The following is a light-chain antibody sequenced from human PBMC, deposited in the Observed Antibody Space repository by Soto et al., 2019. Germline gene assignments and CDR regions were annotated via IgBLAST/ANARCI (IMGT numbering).Light chain of an antibody. CDR1: SSDVGRYTY. Sequence: QSVLTQPASVSGSPGQSITISCVGTSSDVGRYTYVSWYQQYPGKAPKLIIYDVYNRPSGVSNRFSGSKSGNTASLTISGLQAEDEADYYCTSYTSASTPYVFGSGTKV. CDR3: TSYTSASTPYV. CDR2: DVY. V-gene: IGLV2-14*01. J-gene: IGLJ1*01.